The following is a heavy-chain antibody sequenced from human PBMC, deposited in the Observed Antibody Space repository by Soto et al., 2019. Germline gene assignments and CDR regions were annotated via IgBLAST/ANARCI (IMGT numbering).Heavy chain of an antibody. CDR2: IVVGSGNT. V-gene: IGHV1-58*01. D-gene: IGHD2-21*02. CDR3: AAEIYSGGNFCHFDH. J-gene: IGHJ4*02. Sequence: ASVKVSCKASGFTFTKSGVQWVRQARGQHLEWIGWIVVGSGNTNYVQSLQGRITITRDTSTSTTYMELSSLRSEDTAVYYCAAEIYSGGNFCHFDHWGQGTLVTVSS. CDR1: GFTFTKSG.